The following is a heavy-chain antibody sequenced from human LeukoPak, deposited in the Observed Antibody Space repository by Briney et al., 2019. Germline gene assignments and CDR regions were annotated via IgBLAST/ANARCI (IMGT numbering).Heavy chain of an antibody. CDR3: ARDPESSGYYYVCYFDY. D-gene: IGHD3-22*01. Sequence: GGSLRLSCAASGFTFSSYSMNWVRQAPGKGPEWVSSISSSSSYIYYADSVKGRFTISRDNAKNSLYLQMNSLRAEDTAVYYCARDPESSGYYYVCYFDYWGQGTLVTVSS. CDR2: ISSSSSYI. CDR1: GFTFSSYS. J-gene: IGHJ4*02. V-gene: IGHV3-21*04.